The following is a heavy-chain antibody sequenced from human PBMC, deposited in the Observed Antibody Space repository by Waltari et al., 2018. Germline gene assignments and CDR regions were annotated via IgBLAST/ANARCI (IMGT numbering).Heavy chain of an antibody. CDR3: ARLGARVRGGDGLDV. CDR1: GYSISIGSY. J-gene: IGHJ6*02. D-gene: IGHD3-10*01. V-gene: IGHV4-38-2*01. CDR2: VYHSGNT. Sequence: QVQLQESGPGLVKPSETLSLTCDVSGYSISIGSYWGWIRQPPGKGLEWIGSVYHSGNTYYSPYPTIRVTIAMDTSKNQVSLKRTSVTAADTAVYYCARLGARVRGGDGLDVWGQGATVTVSS.